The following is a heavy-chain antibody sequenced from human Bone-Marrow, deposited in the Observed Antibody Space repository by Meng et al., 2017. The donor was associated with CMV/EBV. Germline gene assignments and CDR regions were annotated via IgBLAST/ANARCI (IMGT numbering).Heavy chain of an antibody. CDR1: GYTFTGYY. V-gene: IGHV1-2*02. CDR2: INPNSGGT. Sequence: ASVKVSCKASGYTFTGYYMHWVRQAPGQGLEWMGWINPNSGGTNYAQKFQGRVTMTRDTSISTAYMELSRLRSEDTAVYYCARVKTGYCSSTSCYPPLYGMDVWGQGTTVTVSS. J-gene: IGHJ6*02. D-gene: IGHD2-2*01. CDR3: ARVKTGYCSSTSCYPPLYGMDV.